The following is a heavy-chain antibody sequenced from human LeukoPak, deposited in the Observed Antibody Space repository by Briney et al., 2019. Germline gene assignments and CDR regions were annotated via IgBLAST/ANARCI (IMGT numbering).Heavy chain of an antibody. CDR3: ARLEMATIGPFDY. CDR1: GGSISSYY. D-gene: IGHD5-24*01. CDR2: IYYSGST. V-gene: IGHV4-59*01. J-gene: IGHJ4*02. Sequence: PSETLSLTCTVSGGSISSYYWSWIRQPPGKGLEWIGYIYYSGSTNYNPSLKSRVTISVDTSKNQFSLKLSSVTAADTAVYYYARLEMATIGPFDYWGQGTLVTVSS.